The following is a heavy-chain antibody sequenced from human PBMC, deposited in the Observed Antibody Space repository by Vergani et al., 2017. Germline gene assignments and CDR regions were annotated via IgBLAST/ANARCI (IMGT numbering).Heavy chain of an antibody. Sequence: VQLVESGGGVVQPGRSLRLSCAASGFTFSSYAMHWVRQAPGKGLEWVSTISGSGGSTYYADSVKGRFTISRDNSKNTLYLQMNSLRAEDTAVYYCAKRREQLAHYYYYGMDVWGQGTTVTVSS. CDR2: ISGSGGST. CDR1: GFTFSSYA. V-gene: IGHV3-23*04. D-gene: IGHD1-26*01. J-gene: IGHJ6*02. CDR3: AKRREQLAHYYYYGMDV.